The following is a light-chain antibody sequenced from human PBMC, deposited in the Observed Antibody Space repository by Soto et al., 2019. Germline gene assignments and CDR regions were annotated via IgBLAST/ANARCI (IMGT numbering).Light chain of an antibody. CDR1: QGISNY. CDR3: QKDNEAPKT. V-gene: IGKV1-27*01. CDR2: AAS. J-gene: IGKJ3*01. Sequence: DIQMTQSPSSLSASVGDRVTITCRASQGISNYLAWYQQKPGKAPKFLIYAASTLQSGVPSRFSGSGSGTEFPLTISSLQPEDVANYYFQKDNEAPKTFRPGTKVEIK.